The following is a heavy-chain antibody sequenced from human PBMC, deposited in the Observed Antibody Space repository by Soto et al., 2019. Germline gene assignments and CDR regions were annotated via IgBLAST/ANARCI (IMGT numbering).Heavy chain of an antibody. CDR1: GLSFSVST. CDR3: ATVHNTSRSFNY. J-gene: IGHJ4*02. V-gene: IGHV3-23*01. D-gene: IGHD1-20*01. Sequence: GSLRLSCVASGLSFSVSTMTWVRQAPGKGLEWVSTTGLSGRTTYYGDSVKGRFTVSRDNSRNTLDLQMSSLRAADTAVYYCATVHNTSRSFNYWGRGTLVTVSS. CDR2: TGLSGRTT.